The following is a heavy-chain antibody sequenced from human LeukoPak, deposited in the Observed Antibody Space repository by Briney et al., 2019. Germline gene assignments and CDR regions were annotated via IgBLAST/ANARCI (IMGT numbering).Heavy chain of an antibody. CDR2: INPNSGGT. V-gene: IGHV1-2*02. D-gene: IGHD6-19*01. J-gene: IGHJ6*03. CDR1: GYTFTGYY. Sequence: ASVKVSCKASGYTFTGYYMHWVRQAPGQGLEWMGWINPNSGGTNYAQKFQGRVTMTRDTSISTAYMELSRLRSDDMAVYYCARDFRVAGMGYYYYYMDVWGKGTTVTVSS. CDR3: ARDFRVAGMGYYYYYMDV.